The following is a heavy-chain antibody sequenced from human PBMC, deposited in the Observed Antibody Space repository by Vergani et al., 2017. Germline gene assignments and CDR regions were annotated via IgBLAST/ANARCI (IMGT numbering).Heavy chain of an antibody. Sequence: QVQLVESGGGVVQPGRSLRLSCAASGFTFSSYGMHWVRQAPGKGLECVAVIWYDGSNKYYADSVKGRFTISRDNSKNTLYLQMNSLRAEDTAVYYCARSSEVMYDSSGYAFDIWGQGTMVTVSS. V-gene: IGHV3-33*01. J-gene: IGHJ3*02. D-gene: IGHD3-22*01. CDR2: IWYDGSNK. CDR3: ARSSEVMYDSSGYAFDI. CDR1: GFTFSSYG.